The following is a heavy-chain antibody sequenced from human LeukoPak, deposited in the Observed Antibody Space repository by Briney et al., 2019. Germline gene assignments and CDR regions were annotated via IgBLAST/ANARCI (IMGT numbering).Heavy chain of an antibody. Sequence: GSLRLSCAASGFTFSSYWMSWVRQPPGKGLEWIGEIYQSGSTNYNPSLKSRVTISLDKSKNQFSLKLNSVTAADTAVYYCARNPRDGYTFDYWGQGTLVTVSS. V-gene: IGHV4-4*02. J-gene: IGHJ4*02. CDR3: ARNPRDGYTFDY. CDR2: IYQSGST. D-gene: IGHD5-24*01. CDR1: GFTFSSYW.